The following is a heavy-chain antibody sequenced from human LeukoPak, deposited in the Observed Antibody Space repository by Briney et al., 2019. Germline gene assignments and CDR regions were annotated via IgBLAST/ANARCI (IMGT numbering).Heavy chain of an antibody. CDR3: ARSIWKSPPDY. CDR2: INPNSGGT. V-gene: IGHV1-2*06. Sequence: ASVKVSCKASGNTFTGYYMHWVRQAPGQGLEWMGRINPNSGGTNYAQKFQGRVTMTRDTSTSTAYMELSRLRSDDTAVYYCARSIWKSPPDYWGQGTLVTVSS. J-gene: IGHJ4*02. D-gene: IGHD3-3*01. CDR1: GNTFTGYY.